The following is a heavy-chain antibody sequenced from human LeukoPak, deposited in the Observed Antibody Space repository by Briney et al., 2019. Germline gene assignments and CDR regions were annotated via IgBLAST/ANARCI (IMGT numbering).Heavy chain of an antibody. Sequence: GGSLRLSCAASGFSFSSYWMSWVRQAPGKGLEWVASTQPDGGAQYYVDSVRGRFTISRDKSKNTLYLQMNSLRAEDTAVYYCAKTPDSSGSYYFDYWGQGTLVTVSS. D-gene: IGHD6-19*01. V-gene: IGHV3-7*03. CDR1: GFSFSSYW. CDR2: TQPDGGAQ. J-gene: IGHJ4*02. CDR3: AKTPDSSGSYYFDY.